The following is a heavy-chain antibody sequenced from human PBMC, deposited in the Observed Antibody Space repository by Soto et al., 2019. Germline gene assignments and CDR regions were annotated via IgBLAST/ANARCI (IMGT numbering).Heavy chain of an antibody. CDR2: IKEDGSDK. CDR3: ARNDAPGTVDY. CDR1: GFTFRNYW. J-gene: IGHJ4*02. D-gene: IGHD3-16*01. Sequence: EVQLVESGGDLVQSGGSLRLSCAASGFTFRNYWMSWVRQAPGKGLEWVANIKEDGSDKYYVDSVWGRFTISRDNAKNSPYLQMNSLRAEDTAVYYCARNDAPGTVDYWGQGTLVTVAS. V-gene: IGHV3-7*01.